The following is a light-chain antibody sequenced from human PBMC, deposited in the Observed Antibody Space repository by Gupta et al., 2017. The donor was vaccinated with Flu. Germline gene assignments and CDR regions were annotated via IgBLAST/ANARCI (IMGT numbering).Light chain of an antibody. J-gene: IGKJ2*01. V-gene: IGKV3-15*01. CDR2: GAS. CDR3: QQENNWPSI. Sequence: EIVMTQSPATLSVSTGERDTLGCRASQSVSSDLAWYQQKPGQPPRLLIYGASTRATGIPARFSGSGSGTEFTLTISSRQSEDFAVYYCQQENNWPSIFGQGTKLEIK. CDR1: QSVSSD.